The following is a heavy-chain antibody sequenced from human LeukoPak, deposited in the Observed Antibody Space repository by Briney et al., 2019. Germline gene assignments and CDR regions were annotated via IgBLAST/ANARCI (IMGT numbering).Heavy chain of an antibody. CDR1: GSTFDDYG. CDR2: INWNGDST. V-gene: IGHV3-20*04. J-gene: IGHJ4*02. Sequence: GGSLRLFCAASGSTFDDYGMSWVRQGPGKGLEWVSAINWNGDSTGYVDSVRGRFTISRDNAKNSLYLQMNSLRAEDTALYYCAKGALHDYFDYWGQGTLVTVSS. D-gene: IGHD4-11*01. CDR3: AKGALHDYFDY.